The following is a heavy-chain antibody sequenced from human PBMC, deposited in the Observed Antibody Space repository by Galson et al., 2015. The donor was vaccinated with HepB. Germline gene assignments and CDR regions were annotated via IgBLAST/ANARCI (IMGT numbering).Heavy chain of an antibody. J-gene: IGHJ4*02. D-gene: IGHD1-26*01. Sequence: ESLSLTCTVSGVSITRSFWSWIRQPAGKGLEWAGRIYKNGDTDYNPSLKSRVTMSVDTSKNQVSLTFTSVTAADTAVYYCARDQTRRGGYSDSFYDSWGQGTLVTVSS. V-gene: IGHV4-4*07. CDR1: GVSITRSF. CDR2: IYKNGDT. CDR3: ARDQTRRGGYSDSFYDS.